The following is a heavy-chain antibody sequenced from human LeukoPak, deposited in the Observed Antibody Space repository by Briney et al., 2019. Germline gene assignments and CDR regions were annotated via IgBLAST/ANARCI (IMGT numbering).Heavy chain of an antibody. V-gene: IGHV1-69*13. D-gene: IGHD3-16*01. Sequence: SVKVFCKASGGTFSNYAISWVRQAPGQGLEWMGGIIPIFGTANYAQKFQGRVTITADESTSTAYMELSSLRSEDTAVYYYAREVEFWGDCYYMDVWGKGTTVTVSS. CDR3: AREVEFWGDCYYMDV. CDR2: IIPIFGTA. CDR1: GGTFSNYA. J-gene: IGHJ6*03.